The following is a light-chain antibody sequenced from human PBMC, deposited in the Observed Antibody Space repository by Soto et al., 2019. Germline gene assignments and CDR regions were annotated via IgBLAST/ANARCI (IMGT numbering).Light chain of an antibody. CDR3: QQSRTTPWT. V-gene: IGKV1-39*01. CDR2: AAS. J-gene: IGKJ1*01. CDR1: QNIDIY. Sequence: DIQMTQSPASLSASIGDTVTIACRASQNIDIYLNWYQHKPGTVPKLLIYAASGLQTGVPSRFSGSGSGTDFSLTISSLQPEDFATYYCQQSRTTPWTFGQGTKVDSK.